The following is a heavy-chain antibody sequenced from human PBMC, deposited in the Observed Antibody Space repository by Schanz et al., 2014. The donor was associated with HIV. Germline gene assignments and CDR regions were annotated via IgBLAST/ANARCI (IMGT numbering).Heavy chain of an antibody. J-gene: IGHJ5*02. CDR1: GYTFTDYY. CDR3: AADRELELSGWFDP. CDR2: IKPNSGET. Sequence: QVQLVQSGAEVKKPGASVKVSCKASGYTFTDYYIHWVRQAPGQGPEWMGYIKPNSGETYYARRFRGRVAMTRDTSISTAYMELSSLRSEDTAVYYCAADRELELSGWFDPWGQGTLVTVSS. V-gene: IGHV1-2*02. D-gene: IGHD1-7*01.